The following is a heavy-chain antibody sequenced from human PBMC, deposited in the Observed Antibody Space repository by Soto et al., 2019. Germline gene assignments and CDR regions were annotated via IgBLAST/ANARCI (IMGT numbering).Heavy chain of an antibody. Sequence: QVQLQESGPGLVKPSQTLSVTCTVSGGSISSGGSYWSWIRQHPGKGLEWIGYIHYSGTTYYNPYLKSRVTISIDTSKKQFSLKLSSVTAADTAVYYCARDRDSYGFHDYWGQGTLVTVSS. CDR3: ARDRDSYGFHDY. J-gene: IGHJ4*02. CDR1: GGSISSGGSY. V-gene: IGHV4-31*03. D-gene: IGHD5-18*01. CDR2: IHYSGTT.